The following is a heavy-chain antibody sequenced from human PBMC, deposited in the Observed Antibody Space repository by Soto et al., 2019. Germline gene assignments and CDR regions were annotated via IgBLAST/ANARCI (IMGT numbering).Heavy chain of an antibody. CDR2: IYYSGST. J-gene: IGHJ5*02. D-gene: IGHD3-3*01. CDR3: AREAYYDFWSGYQCAGFDP. CDR1: GGSISSGGYY. Sequence: QVQLQESGPGLVKPSQTLSLTCTVSGGSISSGGYYWSWIRQHPGKGLEWIGYIYYSGSTYYNPSLKSRVTISVDTSKNQFSLKLSSVTAADTAVYYCAREAYYDFWSGYQCAGFDPWGQGTLVTVSS. V-gene: IGHV4-31*03.